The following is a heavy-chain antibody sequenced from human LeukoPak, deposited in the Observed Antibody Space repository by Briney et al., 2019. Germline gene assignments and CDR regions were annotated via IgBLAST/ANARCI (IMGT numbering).Heavy chain of an antibody. CDR3: AKGRGGDYNYGSYYFDY. D-gene: IGHD3-10*01. J-gene: IGHJ4*02. CDR2: ISSDGSFK. V-gene: IGHV3-30*18. Sequence: GGPLRLSCAASGFTFFSYGMHWVRQAPGKGLERVAVISSDGSFKYYADSVTGRFTISRDNSKNTLYLQMNSLRAEDTAVYYCAKGRGGDYNYGSYYFDYWGQGTLVTVSS. CDR1: GFTFFSYG.